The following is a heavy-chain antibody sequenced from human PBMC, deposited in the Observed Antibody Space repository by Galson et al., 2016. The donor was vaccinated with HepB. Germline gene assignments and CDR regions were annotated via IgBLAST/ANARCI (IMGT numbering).Heavy chain of an antibody. Sequence: SMRLSCAESGFTLSKYHMHWVRQAPGKGLQWVALSFHDEDYTYYPDSVKGRFTISRDNTKGTLYLHMNSLRDEYTAVYYCTREANDAFDIWGQGTMVTVSS. CDR3: TREANDAFDI. CDR1: GFTLSKYH. V-gene: IGHV3-30-3*01. CDR2: SFHDEDYT. J-gene: IGHJ3*02.